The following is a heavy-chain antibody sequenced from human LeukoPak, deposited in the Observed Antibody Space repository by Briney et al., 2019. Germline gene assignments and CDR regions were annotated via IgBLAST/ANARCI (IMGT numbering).Heavy chain of an antibody. D-gene: IGHD3-10*01. CDR2: ISSSGSTI. J-gene: IGHJ6*03. V-gene: IGHV3-48*04. CDR3: ARDEALYGSGSHQDYYYYMDV. Sequence: SGGSLRLSCAASGFTFSSYSMNWVRQAPGKGLEWVSYISSSGSTIYYADSVKGRFTISRDNAKNSLYLQMNSLRAEDTAVYYCARDEALYGSGSHQDYYYYMDVWGKGTTVTISS. CDR1: GFTFSSYS.